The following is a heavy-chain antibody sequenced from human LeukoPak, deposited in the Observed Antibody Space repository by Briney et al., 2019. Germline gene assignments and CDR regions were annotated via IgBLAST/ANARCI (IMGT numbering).Heavy chain of an antibody. CDR3: ASRKGVTSPPYSSSWYPFDY. D-gene: IGHD6-13*01. CDR1: GFTFTNYW. V-gene: IGHV3-74*01. CDR2: ISTDVTTT. J-gene: IGHJ4*02. Sequence: SGGSLRLSCAASGFTFTNYWMHWVRQAPGKGLVWVSRISTDVTTTHYADSVKGRFTISRDNSKNTLYLQMNSLRAEDTAVYYCASRKGVTSPPYSSSWYPFDYWGQGTLVTVSS.